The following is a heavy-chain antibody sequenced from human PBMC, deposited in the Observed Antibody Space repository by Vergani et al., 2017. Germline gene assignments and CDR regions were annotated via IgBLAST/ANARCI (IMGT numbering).Heavy chain of an antibody. Sequence: EVQLLESGGDLVQPGGSLRLSCAASGFTFIMHAMSWVRQAPGKGLEWVSTLSASDRRTHYADSVKGRFTISRDNAKNSLYLQMNSLRAEDTAVYYCAPTVVTAPWGQGTLVTVSS. CDR2: LSASDRRT. D-gene: IGHD4-23*01. V-gene: IGHV3-23*01. CDR1: GFTFIMHA. J-gene: IGHJ5*02. CDR3: APTVVTAP.